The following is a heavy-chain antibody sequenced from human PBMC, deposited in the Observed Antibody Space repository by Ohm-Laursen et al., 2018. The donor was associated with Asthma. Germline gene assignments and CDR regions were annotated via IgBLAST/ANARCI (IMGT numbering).Heavy chain of an antibody. V-gene: IGHV3-30*18. J-gene: IGHJ6*02. Sequence: SLRLSCAASGFTFSSYGMHWVRQAPGKGLEWVAVISYDGSNKYYADSVKGRFTISRDNSKNTLYLQMNSLRAEDTAVYYCAKDATGIYYYGMDVWGQGTTVTVSS. CDR1: GFTFSSYG. CDR3: AKDATGIYYYGMDV. CDR2: ISYDGSNK. D-gene: IGHD2-15*01.